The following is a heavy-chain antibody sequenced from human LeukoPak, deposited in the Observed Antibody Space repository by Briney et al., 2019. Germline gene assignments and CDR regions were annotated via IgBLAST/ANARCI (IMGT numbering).Heavy chain of an antibody. D-gene: IGHD3-3*01. CDR2: VNPKTGGT. Sequence: GASVKVSCKAFGYSFTGYHLHWVRQAPRQGLEWMGWVNPKTGGTNYARKFQSRVTMTRDTSINTVNMELSRLTSDDTAVYYCAREFSSKLEWLAYVTGDDAFDVWGQGTMITVS. CDR3: AREFSSKLEWLAYVTGDDAFDV. V-gene: IGHV1-2*02. J-gene: IGHJ3*01. CDR1: GYSFTGYH.